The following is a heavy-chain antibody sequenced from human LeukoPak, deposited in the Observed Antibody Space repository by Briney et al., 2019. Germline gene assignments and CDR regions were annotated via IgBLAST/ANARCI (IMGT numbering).Heavy chain of an antibody. CDR2: IYYTGTI. CDR1: GGSISSSSYY. D-gene: IGHD1-26*01. Sequence: PSETLSLTCTVSGGSISSSSYYWGWIRQSPGKGLEWIGSIYYTGTIYYNPSLKSRLTISVDTSKNQFSLKLNSVTAADTAVYYCARGSGSYGFWGQGTLVTVSS. CDR3: ARGSGSYGF. V-gene: IGHV4-39*07. J-gene: IGHJ4*02.